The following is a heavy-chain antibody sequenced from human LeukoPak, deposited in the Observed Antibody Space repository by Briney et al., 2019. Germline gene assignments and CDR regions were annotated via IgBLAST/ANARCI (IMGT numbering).Heavy chain of an antibody. D-gene: IGHD6-13*01. CDR2: ISGSGSNT. Sequence: GGSLRLSCAASGFTFSSYAMSWVSQAPGKGREWVPSISGSGSNTFYADSVKGRFTISRDNSKNTLYLQMNSLRAEDRAVYYCARVVFDTSSWYVIDYWGQGTLVTVSS. CDR3: ARVVFDTSSWYVIDY. J-gene: IGHJ4*02. V-gene: IGHV3-23*01. CDR1: GFTFSSYA.